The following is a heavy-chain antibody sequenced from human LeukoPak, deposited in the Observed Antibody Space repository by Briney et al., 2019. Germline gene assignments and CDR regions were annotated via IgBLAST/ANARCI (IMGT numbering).Heavy chain of an antibody. CDR1: GGNFSSYA. CDR2: IIPIFGTA. Sequence: GASVKVSCKASGGNFSSYAISWVRQAPGQGLEWMGGIIPIFGTANYAQKFQGRVTITADESTSTAYMELSSLRSEDTAVYYCARDKRSTVTTVYYGMDVWGQGTTVTVSS. J-gene: IGHJ6*02. V-gene: IGHV1-69*13. D-gene: IGHD4-17*01. CDR3: ARDKRSTVTTVYYGMDV.